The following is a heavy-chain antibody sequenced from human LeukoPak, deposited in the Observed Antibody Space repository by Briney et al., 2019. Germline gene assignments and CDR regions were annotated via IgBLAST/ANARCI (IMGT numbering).Heavy chain of an antibody. V-gene: IGHV3-30*02. CDR2: IRYDGSNK. CDR1: GFTFSSYW. J-gene: IGHJ3*02. CDR3: ASIITMVRGVPAGAFDI. Sequence: PGGSLRLSCAASGFTFSSYWMHWVRQAPGKGLEWVAFIRYDGSNKYYADSVKGRFTISRDNSKNTLYLQMNSLRPEDTAVYYCASIITMVRGVPAGAFDIWGQGTMVTVSS. D-gene: IGHD3-10*01.